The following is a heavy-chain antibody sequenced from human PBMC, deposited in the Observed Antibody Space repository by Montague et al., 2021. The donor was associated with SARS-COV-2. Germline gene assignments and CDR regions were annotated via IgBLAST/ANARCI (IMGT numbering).Heavy chain of an antibody. CDR1: GGSISSGGYY. Sequence: TLSLTCTVSGGSISSGGYYWSWIRQHPGKGLEWIGYIYYSGSTYYNPSLKSRVTISVDTSKNQFSLKLSSVTAADTAVYYCARAYIIMIVVVSAFDIWGQGTMVTVSS. CDR3: ARAYIIMIVVVSAFDI. CDR2: IYYSGST. J-gene: IGHJ3*02. V-gene: IGHV4-31*03. D-gene: IGHD3-22*01.